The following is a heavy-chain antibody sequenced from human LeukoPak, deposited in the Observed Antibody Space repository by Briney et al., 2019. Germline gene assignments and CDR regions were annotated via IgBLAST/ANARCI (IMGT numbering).Heavy chain of an antibody. Sequence: PGGSLRLSCTASGFTFSGYWMNWVRQAPGKGLEWVSYISSSRRTISYADSVKGRFTISRDNAKNSLYLQMNSLRAEDTAVYYCARSSSRYCSGGSCYSGVLGYFDYWGQGTLVTVSS. CDR1: GFTFSGYW. J-gene: IGHJ4*02. V-gene: IGHV3-48*01. CDR3: ARSSSRYCSGGSCYSGVLGYFDY. CDR2: ISSSRRTI. D-gene: IGHD2-15*01.